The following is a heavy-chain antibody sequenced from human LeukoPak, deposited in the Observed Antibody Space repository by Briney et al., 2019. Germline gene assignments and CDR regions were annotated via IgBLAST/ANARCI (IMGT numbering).Heavy chain of an antibody. CDR1: GITVSSNY. Sequence: GGSLRLSCAASGITVSSNYMSWVRQAPGKGLEWVAVISYDGSNKYYADSVKGRFTISRDNSKNTLYLQMNSLRAEDTAVYYCAKDPSPDYVLAYYFDYWGQGTLVTVSS. CDR3: AKDPSPDYVLAYYFDY. J-gene: IGHJ4*02. V-gene: IGHV3-30*18. CDR2: ISYDGSNK. D-gene: IGHD3-16*01.